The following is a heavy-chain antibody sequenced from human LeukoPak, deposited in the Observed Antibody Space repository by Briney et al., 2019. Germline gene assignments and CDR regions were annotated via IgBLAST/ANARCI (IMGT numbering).Heavy chain of an antibody. V-gene: IGHV4-59*08. J-gene: IGHJ4*02. CDR3: AKYGKSGWSIDN. CDR2: IYHTGAT. Sequence: AETLSLTCTVAGGSIGGDYWTWIRQPPGKGLQYIGYIYHTGATNYNPSLKSRVTMSVDTSKNQFSLKLSSVTAADTAVYFCAKYGKSGWSIDNWGQGTLVTVSS. D-gene: IGHD6-19*01. CDR1: GGSIGGDY.